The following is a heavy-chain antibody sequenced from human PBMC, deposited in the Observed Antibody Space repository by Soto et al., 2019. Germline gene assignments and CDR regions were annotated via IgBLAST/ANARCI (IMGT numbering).Heavy chain of an antibody. CDR1: GDTFNSYA. D-gene: IGHD2-2*01. J-gene: IGHJ6*02. CDR2: IIPTFHTA. V-gene: IGHV1-69*13. CDR3: ARVGYCNTTNCLFYYYHYGMDV. Sequence: SVKVSCKASGDTFNSYAISWVRQAPGQGLQWMGGIIPTFHTANYAQKFQARVTMTADESASTAYMELSGLRSEDTAVYYCARVGYCNTTNCLFYYYHYGMDVWGQGTTVTVSS.